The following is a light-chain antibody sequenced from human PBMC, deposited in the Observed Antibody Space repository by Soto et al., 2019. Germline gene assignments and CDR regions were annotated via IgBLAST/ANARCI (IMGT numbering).Light chain of an antibody. CDR2: GAS. CDR3: QQYGSSPPVT. Sequence: EIVLTQSPGTPSLSPGERATLSCRASQSVSRSYLAWYQQKPGQAPRLLIYGASSRATGIPDRFSGSGSGTDFTLTISRLEPEDFAVYYCQQYGSSPPVTFGGGTRVEIK. J-gene: IGKJ4*01. V-gene: IGKV3-20*01. CDR1: QSVSRSY.